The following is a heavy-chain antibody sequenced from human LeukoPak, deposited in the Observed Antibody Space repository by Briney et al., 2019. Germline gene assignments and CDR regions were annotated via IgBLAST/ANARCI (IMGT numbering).Heavy chain of an antibody. V-gene: IGHV1-46*01. J-gene: IGHJ4*02. CDR1: GYTFTSYY. CDR3: VKDLGSSIRNPTFDY. Sequence: ASVKVSCKASGYTFTSYYMHWVRQAPGQGLEWMGIINPSGGSTSYAQKFQGRVTMTRDTSTSTVYMELSSLRSEDTALYYCVKDLGSSIRNPTFDYWGQGTLVTVSS. D-gene: IGHD2-2*01. CDR2: INPSGGST.